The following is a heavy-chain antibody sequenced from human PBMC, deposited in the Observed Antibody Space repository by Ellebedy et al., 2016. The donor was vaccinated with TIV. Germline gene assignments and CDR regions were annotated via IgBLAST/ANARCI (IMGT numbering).Heavy chain of an antibody. CDR3: AKGRGGGSDSSAPRYYFDY. J-gene: IGHJ4*02. D-gene: IGHD3-22*01. CDR1: GFTFNNYA. CDR2: ISNTGSRT. Sequence: GESLKISCAASGFTFNNYAMSWVRQAPGKGLEWVSTISNTGSRTYYADSVEGRFIISRDNSKKTLYLQMNSLRAEDTVVYYCAKGRGGGSDSSAPRYYFDYWGLGTLVTVSS. V-gene: IGHV3-23*01.